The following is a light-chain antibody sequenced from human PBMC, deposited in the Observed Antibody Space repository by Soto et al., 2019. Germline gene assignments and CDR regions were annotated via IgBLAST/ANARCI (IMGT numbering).Light chain of an antibody. CDR1: QSVSSN. CDR2: GAS. V-gene: IGKV3-15*01. Sequence: EIVMTQSPATLSVSPGERATLSCRASQSVSSNLAWYQQKPGQAPRLLIYGASTRATGIPARFSGSGSGTEFTLTISSLQSEDFAVYYCQQYNNSPPSTFGPGTKVEIK. CDR3: QQYNNSPPST. J-gene: IGKJ1*01.